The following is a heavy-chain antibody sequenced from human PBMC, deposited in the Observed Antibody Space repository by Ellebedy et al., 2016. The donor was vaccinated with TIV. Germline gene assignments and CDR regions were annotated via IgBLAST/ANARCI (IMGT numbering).Heavy chain of an antibody. D-gene: IGHD3-3*02. V-gene: IGHV3-23*01. CDR3: AKISPTHRGAFDI. CDR2: FGGRSTTT. CDR1: GFTFSSYA. Sequence: GGSLRLXXEASGFTFSSYAMSWLRPAPGKGLEWVSVFGGRSTTTYYADSVKGRFTISRDNSKNTLFLQMNSLRGDDTARYYCAKISPTHRGAFDIWGQGTMVTVSS. J-gene: IGHJ3*02.